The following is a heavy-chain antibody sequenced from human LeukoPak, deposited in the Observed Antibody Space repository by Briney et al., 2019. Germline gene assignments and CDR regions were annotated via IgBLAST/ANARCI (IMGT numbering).Heavy chain of an antibody. D-gene: IGHD5-24*01. V-gene: IGHV3-23*01. J-gene: IGHJ4*02. Sequence: GGSLRLSCAASGFTFSSYAMSWVRQAPGKGLEWVSAISKSGESTFYADSVKGRFTISRDNSQNTLYVQMNSLRAEDTAVYYCAKDKGLMAQFDYWGQGTLVTVSS. CDR2: ISKSGEST. CDR1: GFTFSSYA. CDR3: AKDKGLMAQFDY.